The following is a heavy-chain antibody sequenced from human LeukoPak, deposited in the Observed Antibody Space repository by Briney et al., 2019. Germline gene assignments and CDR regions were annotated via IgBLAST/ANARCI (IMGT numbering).Heavy chain of an antibody. V-gene: IGHV4-59*08. CDR3: AKHDTLFGAANFYMDV. J-gene: IGHJ6*03. CDR2: MYTTGNT. Sequence: PSETLSLTCTVSGGSITTYYWSWIRQPPGKGLEWIGYMYTTGNTNYNPSPASRVTLSLDTSKNQFSLTLSSVTAEDTAVYYCAKHDTLFGAANFYMDVWGKGTTVTVSS. CDR1: GGSITTYY. D-gene: IGHD3-3*01.